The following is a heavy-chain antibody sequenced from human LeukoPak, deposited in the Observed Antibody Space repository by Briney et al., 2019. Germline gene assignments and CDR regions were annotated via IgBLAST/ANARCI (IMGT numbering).Heavy chain of an antibody. D-gene: IGHD6-6*01. Sequence: GRSLRLSCAASGFTFSTYAMSWVRQAPGRGLEWVAVVWYDGRNKYYADSVKGRFTISRDNSKNTLYLQMNSLRAEDTAVYYCARDLVLGSSSPDYWGQGTLVTVSS. CDR2: VWYDGRNK. V-gene: IGHV3-33*01. CDR3: ARDLVLGSSSPDY. CDR1: GFTFSTYA. J-gene: IGHJ4*02.